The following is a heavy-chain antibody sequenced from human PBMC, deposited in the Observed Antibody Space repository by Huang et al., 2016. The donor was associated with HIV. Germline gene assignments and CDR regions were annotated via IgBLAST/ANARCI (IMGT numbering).Heavy chain of an antibody. Sequence: QVQLQESGRGLVKPSETLSLTCTVSGGSISSSFYYWGWIRQSPGKGLEWIGSMYYSGMTYNNPSRKSRVTISADTSNSQFSLKLTSVTAADSAVYYCVRHRPNYDFWSGYYPYFDDWGQGTLVTVSS. CDR2: MYYSGMT. CDR1: GGSISSSFYY. V-gene: IGHV4-39*01. D-gene: IGHD3-3*01. CDR3: VRHRPNYDFWSGYYPYFDD. J-gene: IGHJ4*02.